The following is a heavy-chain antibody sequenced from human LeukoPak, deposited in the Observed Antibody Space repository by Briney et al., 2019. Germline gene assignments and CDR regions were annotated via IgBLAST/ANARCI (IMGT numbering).Heavy chain of an antibody. CDR2: INLYTGGT. J-gene: IGHJ4*02. CDR3: AREFNVDAGLDH. V-gene: IGHV1-2*02. Sequence: ASVKVSCKASGYTFTGYYMHWVRQAPGQGLEWMGWINLYTGGTNYAQKFQDRVTLTRDTSITTGYMELSRLRSDDTAVYYCAREFNVDAGLDHWGQGTLVPVSS. CDR1: GYTFTGYY. D-gene: IGHD3-16*01.